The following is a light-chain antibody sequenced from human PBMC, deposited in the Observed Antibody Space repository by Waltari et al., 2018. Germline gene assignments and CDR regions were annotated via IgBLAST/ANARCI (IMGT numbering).Light chain of an antibody. CDR3: STWDSSLSYWV. CDR2: RND. Sequence: QAGLTQPPSVSKGLRQTATLTCTGHSDNVANEGVSWLQQHQGHPPKLLSYRNDNRPSGISERFSASRSGNTASLTITGLQPEDEADYYCSTWDSSLSYWVFGGGTKLTVL. V-gene: IGLV10-54*04. J-gene: IGLJ3*02. CDR1: SDNVANEG.